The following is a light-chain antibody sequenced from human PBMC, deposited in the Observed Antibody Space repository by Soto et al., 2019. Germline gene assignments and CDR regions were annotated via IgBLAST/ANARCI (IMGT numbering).Light chain of an antibody. Sequence: IQLTQSPSSLSASVGDRVTITCRASQGISSYLAWYQQKPGKATKLLIYAASSLQSGVPSRFSDSGSGTDFTLTISSLQPEDFATYYCQHRGTFGQGTKVDIK. V-gene: IGKV1-39*01. CDR3: QHRGT. CDR2: AAS. J-gene: IGKJ1*01. CDR1: QGISSY.